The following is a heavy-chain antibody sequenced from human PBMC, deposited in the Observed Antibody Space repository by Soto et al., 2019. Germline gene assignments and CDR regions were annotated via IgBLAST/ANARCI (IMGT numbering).Heavy chain of an antibody. J-gene: IGHJ3*02. V-gene: IGHV3-30-3*01. D-gene: IGHD3-22*01. CDR3: ARDLRYYDSRGYWDDAFDI. CDR2: ISYDGSNK. Sequence: QVQLVESGGGVVQPGRSLRLSCAASGFTFSSYAMHWVRQAPGKGLEWVAVISYDGSNKYYADSVKGRFTISRDNSKNTLYLQMNSLRAEDTAVYYCARDLRYYDSRGYWDDAFDIWGQGTMVTVSS. CDR1: GFTFSSYA.